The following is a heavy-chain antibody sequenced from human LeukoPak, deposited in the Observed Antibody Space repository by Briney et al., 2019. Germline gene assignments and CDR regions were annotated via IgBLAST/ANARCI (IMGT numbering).Heavy chain of an antibody. CDR2: IYSGGST. V-gene: IGHV3-53*01. CDR1: GFTVSSNY. D-gene: IGHD1-26*01. Sequence: GGSLRLSCAAFGFTVSSNYMTWVRQAPGKGLEWVSVIYSGGSTYYADSVKGRFTISRDNSKNTLYLQMNSLRAEDTAVYYCARAIGDAFDIWGQGTMVTVSS. CDR3: ARAIGDAFDI. J-gene: IGHJ3*02.